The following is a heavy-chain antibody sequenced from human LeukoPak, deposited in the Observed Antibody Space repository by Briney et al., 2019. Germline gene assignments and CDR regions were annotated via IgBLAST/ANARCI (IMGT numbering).Heavy chain of an antibody. D-gene: IGHD6-13*01. V-gene: IGHV3-7*01. CDR3: ARARRVRILSTVIAAAGTLGWYFDL. CDR1: GFTFSSYW. J-gene: IGHJ2*01. Sequence: PGGSLRLSCAASGFTFSSYWMSWVRQAPGKGLEGVASIKQAGSEKYYVDSAKGRFTISRDNAKNSLYLQMNSLRAEDTAVYYCARARRVRILSTVIAAAGTLGWYFDLWGRGTLVSVSS. CDR2: IKQAGSEK.